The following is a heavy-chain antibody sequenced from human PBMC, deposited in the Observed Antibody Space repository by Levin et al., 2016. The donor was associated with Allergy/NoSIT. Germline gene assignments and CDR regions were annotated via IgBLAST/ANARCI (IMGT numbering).Heavy chain of an antibody. J-gene: IGHJ4*02. CDR2: IKSKPSGGTA. Sequence: GGSLRLSCAASGLNFRNAWMSWVRQAPGKGLEWVGRIKSKPSGGTADYNTPVKGRFTISRDDTKTTIYLQMNSLKTEDTAVYYCATDDLVAATPVGLDYFDYWGQGTLVTVSS. CDR3: ATDDLVAATPVGLDYFDY. CDR1: GLNFRNAW. D-gene: IGHD1-26*01. V-gene: IGHV3-15*01.